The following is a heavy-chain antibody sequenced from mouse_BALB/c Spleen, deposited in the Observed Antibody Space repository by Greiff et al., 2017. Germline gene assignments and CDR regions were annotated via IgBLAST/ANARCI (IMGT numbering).Heavy chain of an antibody. CDR3: ARWLLPSYAMDY. Sequence: VQLQQSGAELVRSGASVRLSCTASGFNIKDYYMHWVKQRPEQGLEWIGWIDPENGNTKYDPKFQGKATITADTSSNTAYLQLSSLTSEDTAVYYCARWLLPSYAMDYWGQGTSVTVSS. J-gene: IGHJ4*01. CDR1: GFNIKDYY. V-gene: IGHV14-1*02. CDR2: IDPENGNT. D-gene: IGHD2-3*01.